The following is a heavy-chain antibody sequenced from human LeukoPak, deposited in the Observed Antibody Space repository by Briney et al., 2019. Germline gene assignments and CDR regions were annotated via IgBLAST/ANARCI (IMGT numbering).Heavy chain of an antibody. D-gene: IGHD3-22*01. CDR1: GGSISSSSYY. V-gene: IGHV4-39*01. J-gene: IGHJ4*02. Sequence: SETLSLTCTVSGGSISSSSYYWGWIRQPPGKGLEWIGSIYYNGSTYYNPSLKSRVTISVDTSKNQFSLKLSSVTAADTAVYYCATHYYDSSGYYKIDYWGQGTLVTVSS. CDR3: ATHYYDSSGYYKIDY. CDR2: IYYNGST.